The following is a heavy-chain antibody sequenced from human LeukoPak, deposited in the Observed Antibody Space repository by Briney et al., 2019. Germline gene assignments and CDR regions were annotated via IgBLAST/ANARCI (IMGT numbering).Heavy chain of an antibody. CDR3: ARDDQQLVPPDS. CDR1: GFTFSSYA. J-gene: IGHJ4*02. D-gene: IGHD6-13*01. CDR2: ISGGGGTT. V-gene: IGHV3-23*01. Sequence: PGGSLRLSCAASGFTFSSYAMTWVRQAPGKGLEWVSGISGGGGTTDYADSVKGRFTISRDNSKNTLYLQMNSLRAEDTAVYYCARDDQQLVPPDSWGQGTLVTVSS.